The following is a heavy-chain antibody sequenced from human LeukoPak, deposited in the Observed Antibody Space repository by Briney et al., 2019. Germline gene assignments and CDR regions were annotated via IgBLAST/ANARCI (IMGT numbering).Heavy chain of an antibody. V-gene: IGHV3-53*01. Sequence: GGSLRLSCAASGFTVSSNYMSWVRQAPGKGLEWVSIIYSGGSTYSADSVKGRFTISRDNPKNTLYLQMNSLRTEDTAVYYCARTIISAGTYDAFDMWGQGTMVAVSS. D-gene: IGHD1-1*01. J-gene: IGHJ3*02. CDR1: GFTVSSNY. CDR3: ARTIISAGTYDAFDM. CDR2: IYSGGST.